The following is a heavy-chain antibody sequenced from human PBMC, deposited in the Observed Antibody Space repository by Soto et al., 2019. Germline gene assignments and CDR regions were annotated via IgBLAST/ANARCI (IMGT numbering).Heavy chain of an antibody. CDR3: AKPRLGITPSPSDL. CDR1: GFTSSDYG. V-gene: IGHV3-30*18. J-gene: IGHJ5*02. D-gene: IGHD1-20*01. Sequence: GGSLRLSCAASGFTSSDYGMHWVRQAPGKGLEWVAVISYDGSNRYYADYVKGRFTVSRDHSSNTLYLDMSSLRPEDTAFYFCAKPRLGITPSPSDLWGQGTLVTVSS. CDR2: ISYDGSNR.